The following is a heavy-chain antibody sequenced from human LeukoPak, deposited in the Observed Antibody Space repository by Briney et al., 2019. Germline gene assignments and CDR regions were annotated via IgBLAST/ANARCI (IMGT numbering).Heavy chain of an antibody. J-gene: IGHJ4*02. V-gene: IGHV3-23*01. CDR3: AIMHPYYDGSGYWVQ. Sequence: GGSLRLSCAASGFTFSSYAMSWVRQAPGKGLEWVSGISTSGGSSSYADSVKGRFTISRDNPRNTLYMQMNGLRAEDTALYYCAIMHPYYDGSGYWVQWGLGTLVTVSS. CDR1: GFTFSSYA. CDR2: ISTSGGSS. D-gene: IGHD3-22*01.